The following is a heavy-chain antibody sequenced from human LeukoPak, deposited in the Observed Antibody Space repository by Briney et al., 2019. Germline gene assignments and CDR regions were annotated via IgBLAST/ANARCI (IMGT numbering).Heavy chain of an antibody. J-gene: IGHJ4*02. D-gene: IGHD3-16*02. CDR2: IWYDGNNK. CDR1: GFTFSSYG. Sequence: GGSLRLSCAASGFTFSSYGMHWVRQAPGKGLEWVAVIWYDGNNKYYAESVKGRFTISRDISKDTLYLQMNSLRAEDTAVYYCAKDRLPLGELSLFDYWGQGTLVTVSS. CDR3: AKDRLPLGELSLFDY. V-gene: IGHV3-33*06.